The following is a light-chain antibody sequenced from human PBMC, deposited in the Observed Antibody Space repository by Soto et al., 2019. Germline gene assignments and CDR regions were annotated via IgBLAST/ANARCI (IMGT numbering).Light chain of an antibody. Sequence: QSALTQPPSASGSPGQSVTISCTGTSSDIGGYDYVSWYQQHPGKAPKLIIYEVNKRPSGVPDRFSGSKSGNTASLTVSGLQAEDEADYYCSSYTAGGTIFGTGTKVTVL. CDR2: EVN. CDR1: SSDIGGYDY. J-gene: IGLJ1*01. CDR3: SSYTAGGTI. V-gene: IGLV2-8*01.